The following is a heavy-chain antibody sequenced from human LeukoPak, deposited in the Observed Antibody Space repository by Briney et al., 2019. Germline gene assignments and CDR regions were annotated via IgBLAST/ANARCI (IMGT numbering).Heavy chain of an antibody. CDR1: GFTFSSYG. CDR3: ARAFIGSSSGWYDY. CDR2: ISGNGGST. D-gene: IGHD6-19*01. V-gene: IGHV3-23*01. J-gene: IGHJ4*02. Sequence: GGSLRLSCAASGFTFSSYGMNWVRQAPGKGLEWVSGISGNGGSTYYADSVKGRFTISRDNSKNTLYLQMNSLRAEDTAVYYCARAFIGSSSGWYDYWGQGTLVTVSS.